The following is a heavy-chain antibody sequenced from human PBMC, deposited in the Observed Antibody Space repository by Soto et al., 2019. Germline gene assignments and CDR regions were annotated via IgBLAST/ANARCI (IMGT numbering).Heavy chain of an antibody. CDR1: GFTFSSYG. CDR2: ISYDGSNK. J-gene: IGHJ4*02. V-gene: IGHV3-30*03. CDR3: ATYYVDSSGYYSDRKFDY. Sequence: PGGSLRLCCAASGFTFSSYGMHWVRQAPGKGLEWVAVISYDGSNKYYADSVKGRFTISRDNSKNTLYLQMNSLRAEDTAVYYCATYYVDSSGYYSDRKFDYWGQRTLVTGSS. D-gene: IGHD3-22*01.